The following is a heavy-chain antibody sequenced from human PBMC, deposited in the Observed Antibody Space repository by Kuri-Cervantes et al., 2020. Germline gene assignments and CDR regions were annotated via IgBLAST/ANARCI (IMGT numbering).Heavy chain of an antibody. CDR3: ARVKTARPYYYYYYYMDV. D-gene: IGHD6-6*01. V-gene: IGHV4-34*01. J-gene: IGHJ6*03. CDR1: GGSFNGNY. CDR2: IAYSGIT. Sequence: SETLSLTCGGYGGSFNGNYWSWIRQSPGKGLEWIGDIAYSGITKYNPSLHSRVTISVDTSKNQFSLKLSSVTAADTAVYYCARVKTARPYYYYYYYMDVWGKGTTVTVSS.